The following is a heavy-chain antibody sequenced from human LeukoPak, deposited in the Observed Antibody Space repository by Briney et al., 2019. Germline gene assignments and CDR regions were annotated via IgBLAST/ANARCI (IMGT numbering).Heavy chain of an antibody. J-gene: IGHJ4*02. D-gene: IGHD3-10*01. CDR3: ARLRRGFGELLFFPYFDY. CDR2: IYYSGST. V-gene: IGHV4-39*01. CDR1: GGSISSSSCY. Sequence: SETLSLTCTVSGGSISSSSCYWGRIRQPPGKGLQWIGSIYYSGSTYYNPSLKSRVTISVDTSKNQYSLKLSSVTAADTAVYYCARLRRGFGELLFFPYFDYWGQGTLVTVSS.